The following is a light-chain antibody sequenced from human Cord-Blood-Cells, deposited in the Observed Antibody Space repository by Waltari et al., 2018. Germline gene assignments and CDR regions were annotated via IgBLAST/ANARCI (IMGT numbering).Light chain of an antibody. CDR3: YSAADNNLV. V-gene: IGLV3-27*01. CDR1: VLAKKY. CDR2: KDS. J-gene: IGLJ2*01. Sequence: SYELTQPSSVSVSPGQTARITCSGDVLAKKYARWFQQKPGQAPVLVIYKDSERRSGIPRRFSGSSSGTTVTLTISGAQIEDEADYYCYSAADNNLVFGGGTKLTVL.